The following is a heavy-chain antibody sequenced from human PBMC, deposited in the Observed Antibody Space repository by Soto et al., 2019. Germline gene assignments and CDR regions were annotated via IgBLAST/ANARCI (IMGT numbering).Heavy chain of an antibody. Sequence: GGSLRLSCAASGFTFSSYAMHWVRQAPGKGLEWVAVISYDGSNKYYADSVKGRFTISRDNSKNTLYLQMNSLRAEDTAVYYCARARGYSSSWYFLYYFDYWGQGTLVTVSS. CDR3: ARARGYSSSWYFLYYFDY. J-gene: IGHJ4*02. V-gene: IGHV3-30-3*01. CDR1: GFTFSSYA. D-gene: IGHD6-13*01. CDR2: ISYDGSNK.